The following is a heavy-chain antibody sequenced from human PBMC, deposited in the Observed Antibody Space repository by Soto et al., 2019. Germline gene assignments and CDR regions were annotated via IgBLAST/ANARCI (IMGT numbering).Heavy chain of an antibody. CDR1: GFTFSSYI. D-gene: IGHD3-3*01. CDR2: ITTDGSTT. CDR3: VRDREWVIVDS. Sequence: EVQLVESGGGLVQPGGSLRLSCAASGFTFSSYIMHWVRQTPGKGLVWVSRITTDGSTTTYADSVRGRFTISRDNAKNTLYLQMNSLSAEDTAVYYCVRDREWVIVDSWGQGTLVTVSS. J-gene: IGHJ4*02. V-gene: IGHV3-74*01.